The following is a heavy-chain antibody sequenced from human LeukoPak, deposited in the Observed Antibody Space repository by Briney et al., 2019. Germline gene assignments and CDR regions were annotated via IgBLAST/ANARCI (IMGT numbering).Heavy chain of an antibody. V-gene: IGHV4-4*07. Sequence: PSETLSLTCGVSGGSISSYFLSWIRQPAGKGLEWIGRIHSGTTTYNPSLKSRVTMSLDTSKNQVSLTLRSVTAADTALYYCTRDSGTTGEVKFDPWGQGTLVTVSS. CDR2: IHSGTT. CDR1: GGSISSYF. J-gene: IGHJ5*02. D-gene: IGHD4-17*01. CDR3: TRDSGTTGEVKFDP.